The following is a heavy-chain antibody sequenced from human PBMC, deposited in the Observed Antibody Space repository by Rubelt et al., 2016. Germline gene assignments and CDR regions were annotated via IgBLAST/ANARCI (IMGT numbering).Heavy chain of an antibody. CDR3: AHSGGYQLIDY. CDR1: GFSLRRNVVG. D-gene: IGHD2-2*01. Sequence: QITLKESGPTLVKPTQTLALTCTFSGFSLRRNVVGVGWVRQPPGKALEWLALIYWDDDKSYSPSLKNRLTITKDTSKNLVVLTMTNMDPVDTGTYYCAHSGGYQLIDYWGQGTLVTVSS. J-gene: IGHJ4*02. V-gene: IGHV2-5*02. CDR2: IYWDDDK.